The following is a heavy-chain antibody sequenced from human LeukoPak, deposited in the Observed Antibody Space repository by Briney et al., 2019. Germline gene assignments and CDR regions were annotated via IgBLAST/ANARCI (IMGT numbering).Heavy chain of an antibody. D-gene: IGHD2-15*01. CDR3: AREPRLGYCSGGSCYSFRGYYYGMDV. CDR1: GGSLSSGGYY. J-gene: IGHJ6*02. Sequence: APQTLSLTWTVSGGSLSSGGYYWGWIRHHPGKGLEWIGYVYYSGSTYYHTSLKSGVTISVDTSKNQFSLKLSSVAAADTAVYYCAREPRLGYCSGGSCYSFRGYYYGMDVWGQGTTVTVSS. CDR2: VYYSGST. V-gene: IGHV4-31*02.